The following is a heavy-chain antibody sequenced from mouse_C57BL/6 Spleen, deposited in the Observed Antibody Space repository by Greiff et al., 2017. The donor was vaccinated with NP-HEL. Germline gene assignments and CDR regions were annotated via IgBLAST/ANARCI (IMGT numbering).Heavy chain of an antibody. CDR1: GYAFTNYL. D-gene: IGHD2-4*01. CDR2: INPGSGGT. CDR3: ARSGIYDDYTWFAY. Sequence: VQLQQSGAELVRPGTSVKVSCKASGYAFTNYLIEWVKQRPGQGLEWIGVINPGSGGTNYNEKFKGKATLTADKSSSTAYMQLSSLTSEASAVYFCARSGIYDDYTWFAYWGQGTLVTVSA. J-gene: IGHJ3*01. V-gene: IGHV1-54*01.